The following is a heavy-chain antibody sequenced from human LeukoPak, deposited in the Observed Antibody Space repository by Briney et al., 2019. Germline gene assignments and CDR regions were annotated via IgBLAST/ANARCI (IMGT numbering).Heavy chain of an antibody. J-gene: IGHJ4*02. CDR1: GFTFSSYA. CDR2: ISYDGSNK. D-gene: IGHD2-15*01. CDR3: ARGYCSGGSCYFSVYFDY. Sequence: GGSLRLSWAASGFTFSSYAMHWVRQAPGKGLEWVAVISYDGSNKYYADSVKGRFTISRDNSKNTLYLQMNSLRAEDTAVYYCARGYCSGGSCYFSVYFDYWGQGTLVTVSS. V-gene: IGHV3-30*04.